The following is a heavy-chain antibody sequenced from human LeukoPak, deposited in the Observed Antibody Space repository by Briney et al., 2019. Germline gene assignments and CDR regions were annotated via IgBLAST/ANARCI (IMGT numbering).Heavy chain of an antibody. V-gene: IGHV3-23*01. Sequence: GRSLRLSCAASGFTFSNYDMNWVRQAPGKGLEWVSTISGSGGSTYYADSVKGRFTISRDNSKNTLYLQMNSLRAEDTAVYYCARRGTIDYYFEYWGQGTLVTVSS. CDR2: ISGSGGST. J-gene: IGHJ4*02. CDR1: GFTFSNYD. CDR3: ARRGTIDYYFEY.